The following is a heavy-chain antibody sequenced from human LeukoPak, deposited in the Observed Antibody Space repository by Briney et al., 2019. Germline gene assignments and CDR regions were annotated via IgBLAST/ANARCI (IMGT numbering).Heavy chain of an antibody. Sequence: GGSLRLSCAASGFTFSSYSMNWVRQAPGKGLEWVSYIISSSSTIYYADSVKGRFTIFRDNAKNSLYLQMNSLRDGDTAVYYCARDPETTVTTGYYFDYWGQGTLVTVSS. CDR2: IISSSSTI. J-gene: IGHJ4*02. CDR1: GFTFSSYS. CDR3: ARDPETTVTTGYYFDY. D-gene: IGHD4-17*01. V-gene: IGHV3-48*02.